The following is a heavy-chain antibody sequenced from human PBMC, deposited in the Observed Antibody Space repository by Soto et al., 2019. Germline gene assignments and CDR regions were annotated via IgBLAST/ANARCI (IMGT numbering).Heavy chain of an antibody. Sequence: QVQLQESGPGLVKPSETLSLTCTVSGGSISSYYWGWIRQPPGKGLEWIGCIHYTGSTNYSPSLKSRVTISVDTSKNQFSLKLSSVTAADTAVYYCARVTTLVTGFDYWGQGTLVTVSS. CDR3: ARVTTLVTGFDY. J-gene: IGHJ4*02. D-gene: IGHD1-1*01. CDR2: IHYTGST. V-gene: IGHV4-59*01. CDR1: GGSISSYY.